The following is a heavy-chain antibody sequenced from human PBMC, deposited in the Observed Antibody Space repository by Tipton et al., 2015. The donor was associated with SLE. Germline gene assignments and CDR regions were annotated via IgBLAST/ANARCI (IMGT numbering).Heavy chain of an antibody. CDR2: ISSSGSTI. V-gene: IGHV3-48*03. CDR1: GFTFSSYE. CDR3: AGDRGVRVGAIPGYYGMDV. Sequence: SLRLSCAASGFTFSSYEMNWVRQAPGKGLEWVSYISSSGSTIYYADSVKGRFTISRDNAKNSLYLQMNSLRAEDTAVYYCAGDRGVRVGAIPGYYGMDVWGQGTTVTVSS. J-gene: IGHJ6*02. D-gene: IGHD1-26*01.